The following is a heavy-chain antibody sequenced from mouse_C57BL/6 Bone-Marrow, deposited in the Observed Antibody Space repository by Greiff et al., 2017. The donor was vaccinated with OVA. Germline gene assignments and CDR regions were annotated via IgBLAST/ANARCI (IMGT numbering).Heavy chain of an antibody. V-gene: IGHV1-18*01. D-gene: IGHD2-3*01. J-gene: IGHJ4*01. CDR1: GYTFTDYN. CDR2: INPNNGGT. CDR3: ARLGGYYSYYAMDY. Sequence: EVQGAESGPELVKPGASVKIPCKASGYTFTDYNMDWVKQSHGKSLEWIGDINPNNGGTIYNQKFKGKATLTVDKSSSTAYMELRSLTSEDTAVYYCARLGGYYSYYAMDYWGQGTSVTVSS.